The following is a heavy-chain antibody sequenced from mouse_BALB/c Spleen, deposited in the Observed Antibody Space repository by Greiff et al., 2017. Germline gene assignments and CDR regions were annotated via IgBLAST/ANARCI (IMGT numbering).Heavy chain of an antibody. CDR2: IDPYDSET. D-gene: IGHD1-1*01. Sequence: QVQLKESGAELVRPGASVKLSCKASGYTFTSYWMNWVKQRPEQGLEWIGRIDPYDSETHYNQKFKDKAILTVDKSSSTAYMQLSSLTSEDSAVYYCASFITTVVEGAMDYWGQGTSVTVSS. J-gene: IGHJ4*01. CDR1: GYTFTSYW. CDR3: ASFITTVVEGAMDY. V-gene: IGHV1-74*01.